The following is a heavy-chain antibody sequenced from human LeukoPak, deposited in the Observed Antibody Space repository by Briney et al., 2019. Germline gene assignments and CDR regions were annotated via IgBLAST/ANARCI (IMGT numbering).Heavy chain of an antibody. CDR2: INHSGST. J-gene: IGHJ4*02. D-gene: IGHD5-18*01. V-gene: IGHV4-34*01. Sequence: SETLSLTCAVYGGSFSGYYWSWIRQPPGKGLEWIGEINHSGSTNYNPSLKSRVTISVDTSKNQFSLKLSSVTAADTAVYYCATSGYSYGSTFDYWGQGTLVTVSS. CDR1: GGSFSGYY. CDR3: ATSGYSYGSTFDY.